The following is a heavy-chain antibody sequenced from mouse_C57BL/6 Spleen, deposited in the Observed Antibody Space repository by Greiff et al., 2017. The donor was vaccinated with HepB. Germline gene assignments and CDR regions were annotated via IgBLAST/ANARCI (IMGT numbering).Heavy chain of an antibody. CDR1: GFTFSSYG. CDR2: ISSGGSYT. J-gene: IGHJ3*01. CDR3: ARQDYDYSWFAY. D-gene: IGHD2-4*01. Sequence: DVKLVESGGDLVKPGGSLKLSCAASGFTFSSYGMSWVRQTPDKRLEWVATISSGGSYTYYPDSVKGRFTISRDNAKNTLYLQMSSLKSEDTAMYYCARQDYDYSWFAYWGQGTLVTVSA. V-gene: IGHV5-6*02.